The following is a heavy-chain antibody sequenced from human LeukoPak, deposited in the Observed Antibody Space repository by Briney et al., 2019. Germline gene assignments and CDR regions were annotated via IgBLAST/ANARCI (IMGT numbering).Heavy chain of an antibody. Sequence: SETLSLTCTVSGGSISSYYWSWIRKPPGKGLEWIGYMYYSGSPNYNPSLKSRVTISGDTPKNEFSLKLSSVTAADTAVYYCARGVAGYGPYDYWGRGTLVTVSS. D-gene: IGHD5-12*01. CDR1: GGSISSYY. CDR3: ARGVAGYGPYDY. CDR2: MYYSGSP. J-gene: IGHJ4*02. V-gene: IGHV4-59*01.